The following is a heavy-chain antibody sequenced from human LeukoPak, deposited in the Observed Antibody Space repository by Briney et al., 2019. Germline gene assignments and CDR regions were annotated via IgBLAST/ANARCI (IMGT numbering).Heavy chain of an antibody. V-gene: IGHV3-30*04. CDR2: ISNDGMRK. J-gene: IGHJ4*02. D-gene: IGHD5-24*01. CDR3: ARRRDGYNPELDY. CDR1: GFTFSRSA. Sequence: PGGSLRLSCAASGFTFSRSAMHWVRQPPGKGLEWMAVISNDGMRKFHADSVKGRFTISRDNSKSTLYLQMDSLTTEDTALYYCARRRDGYNPELDYWGQGTLVTVSS.